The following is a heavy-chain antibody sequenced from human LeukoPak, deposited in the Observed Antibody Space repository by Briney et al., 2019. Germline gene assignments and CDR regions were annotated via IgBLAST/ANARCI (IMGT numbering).Heavy chain of an antibody. D-gene: IGHD1-26*01. V-gene: IGHV4-31*02. Sequence: EWIGYIYYSGSTYYNPSLKSRVTISVDTSKNQFSLKLSSVTAADTAVYYCARDRWELLDYWGQGTLVTVSS. J-gene: IGHJ4*02. CDR2: IYYSGST. CDR3: ARDRWELLDY.